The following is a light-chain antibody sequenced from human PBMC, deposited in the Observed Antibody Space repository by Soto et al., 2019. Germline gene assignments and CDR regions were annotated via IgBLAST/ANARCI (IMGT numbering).Light chain of an antibody. V-gene: IGLV2-8*01. CDR3: SSYAGNNNFVV. Sequence: QSALTQPPSASGSPGQSVTISCTGTSSDVGAYKYVSWYQQHPGKAPKLMIYEVTKRPSGVPGRFSGSKSGNTASLTVSGLQAEDEADYYGSSYAGNNNFVVFGGGTKLTVL. J-gene: IGLJ2*01. CDR1: SSDVGAYKY. CDR2: EVT.